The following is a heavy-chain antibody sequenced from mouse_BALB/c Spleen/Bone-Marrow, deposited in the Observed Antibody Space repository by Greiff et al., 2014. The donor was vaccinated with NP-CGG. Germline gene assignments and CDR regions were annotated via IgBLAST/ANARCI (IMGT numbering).Heavy chain of an antibody. J-gene: IGHJ2*01. V-gene: IGHV1-14*01. CDR2: INPYNDGT. D-gene: IGHD2-2*01. CDR1: GYTFTSYV. CDR3: AREGGYDEDYFDY. Sequence: QLQQSGPELVKPGASVKMPCKASGYTFTSYVMHWVKQKPGQGLEWIGCINPYNDGTKYNEKFKGKATLTSDKSSSTAYMELSSLTSEDSAVYYCAREGGYDEDYFDYWGQGTTLTVSS.